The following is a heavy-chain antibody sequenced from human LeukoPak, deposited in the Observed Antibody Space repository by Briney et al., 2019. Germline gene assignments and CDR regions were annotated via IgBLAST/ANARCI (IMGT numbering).Heavy chain of an antibody. V-gene: IGHV4-59*01. D-gene: IGHD4-17*01. Sequence: SETLSLTCTVSGGSISSYYWSWIRQPPGKGLEWIGYIYYSGSTNYNPSLKSRVTISVDTSKNQFSLKLSSVTAADTAVYYCARTHYGDYDYYYGMDVWGQGTTVTVSS. CDR2: IYYSGST. CDR1: GGSISSYY. CDR3: ARTHYGDYDYYYGMDV. J-gene: IGHJ6*02.